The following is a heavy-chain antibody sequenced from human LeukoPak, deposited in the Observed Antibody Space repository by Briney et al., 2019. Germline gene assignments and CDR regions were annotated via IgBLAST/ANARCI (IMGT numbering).Heavy chain of an antibody. V-gene: IGHV1-2*06. Sequence: ASVKVSCKASGYTFTGYYMHWVRQAPGQGLEWMGRINPNSGGTNYAQKFQGRVTMTRDTSISTAYMELSRLRSDDTAVYYCARDIPPSFDWLLRDADDYWGQGTLVTVSS. D-gene: IGHD3-9*01. CDR3: ARDIPPSFDWLLRDADDY. CDR2: INPNSGGT. J-gene: IGHJ4*02. CDR1: GYTFTGYY.